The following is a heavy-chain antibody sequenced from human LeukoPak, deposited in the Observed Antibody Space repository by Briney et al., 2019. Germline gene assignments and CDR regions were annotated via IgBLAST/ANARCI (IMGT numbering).Heavy chain of an antibody. J-gene: IGHJ6*02. CDR1: GGSISNYY. D-gene: IGHD1-26*01. Sequence: SETLSLTCTVSGGSISNYYWSWIRQPPGKGLEWIGYIYYSGSTNYNPSLKSRVTISVDTSKNQFSLKLSSVAAADTAVYYCARVGGTNYYYYGMDVWGQGTTVTVSS. CDR2: IYYSGST. V-gene: IGHV4-59*01. CDR3: ARVGGTNYYYYGMDV.